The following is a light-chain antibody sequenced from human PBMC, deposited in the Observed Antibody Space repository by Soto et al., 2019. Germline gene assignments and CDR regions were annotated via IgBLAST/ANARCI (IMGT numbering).Light chain of an antibody. J-gene: IGLJ3*02. V-gene: IGLV1-44*01. CDR2: KNN. CDR1: GANIGSNT. Sequence: QAVVTQPPSASGTPGQRVTISCSGGGANIGSNTVTWYQQLPGTAPKLLVYKNNQRPSGVPDRFSGSKSGTSASLAISGLRSEDEADYFCSAWDDGLTGRVFGGGTKLTVL. CDR3: SAWDDGLTGRV.